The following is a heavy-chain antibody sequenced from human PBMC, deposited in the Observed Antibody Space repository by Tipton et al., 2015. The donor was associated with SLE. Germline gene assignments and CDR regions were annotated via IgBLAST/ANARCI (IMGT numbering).Heavy chain of an antibody. CDR1: GYSISSGYY. CDR2: SNERGKT. V-gene: IGHV4-38-2*02. J-gene: IGHJ4*02. CDR3: AGRSLEGAVVRRSYYFES. Sequence: TLSLTCTVSGYSISSGYYWGWIRQPPGKGLECIGESNERGKTNYNPSLKSRVTISVDTSKNQFSLKLSSVTAADTAVYYCAGRSLEGAVVRRSYYFESWGQGALVTVSS. D-gene: IGHD2-2*01.